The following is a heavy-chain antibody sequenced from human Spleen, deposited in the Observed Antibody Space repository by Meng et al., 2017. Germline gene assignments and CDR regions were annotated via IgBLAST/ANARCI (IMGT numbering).Heavy chain of an antibody. CDR3: ARQYLLLYGMDV. J-gene: IGHJ6*02. V-gene: IGHV4-39*07. CDR1: GDSISSSSYN. CDR2: IYYSGTT. Sequence: GSLRLSCTVSGDSISSSSYNWGWIRQPPGKGLEWIGSIYYSGTTYYSPSLKSRVTISVDTSKNQFSLKLSSVTAADTAMYYCARQYLLLYGMDVWGQGTTVTVSS. D-gene: IGHD2-15*01.